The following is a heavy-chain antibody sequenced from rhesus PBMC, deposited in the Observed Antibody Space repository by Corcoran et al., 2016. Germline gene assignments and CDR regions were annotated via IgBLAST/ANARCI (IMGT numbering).Heavy chain of an antibody. J-gene: IGHJ4*01. V-gene: IGHV4S9*01. Sequence: QVQLQESGPGLVKPSETLSLTCAVSGGPISDNHYWNWIRQPPGKGLEWIGKTYGGSGNTYYNPSLKSRVSISKDTSKNQFSLKVSSVTAADTAVFYCARVGISAGHQGDLWGQGLLVTVSA. CDR1: GGPISDNHY. CDR2: TYGGSGNT. CDR3: ARVGISAGHQGDL. D-gene: IGHD6-13*01.